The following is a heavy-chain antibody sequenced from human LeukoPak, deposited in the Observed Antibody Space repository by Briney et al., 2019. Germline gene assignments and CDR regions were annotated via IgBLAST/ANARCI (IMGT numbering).Heavy chain of an antibody. CDR1: GFTFSTDW. CDR3: ARGAYVSDSFPLHY. CDR2: ISTDGSIT. D-gene: IGHD3-10*01. V-gene: IGHV3-74*01. Sequence: GGSLRLSCAASGFTFSTDWMHWVRQAPGKGLVWVSRISTDGSITSYADSVKGRFTISRDNAKDTLYLQMNSLRAEDTAVYYCARGAYVSDSFPLHYWGLGTLVTVSS. J-gene: IGHJ4*02.